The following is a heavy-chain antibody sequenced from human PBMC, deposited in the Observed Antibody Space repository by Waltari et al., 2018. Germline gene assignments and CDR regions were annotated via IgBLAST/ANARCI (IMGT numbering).Heavy chain of an antibody. Sequence: QVQLQESGPGLVKPSETLSLTCAVSGYSISSGYYWGWIRQPPGKGLEWIGSIYHSGSTYDNPSLKSRVTISVDTSKNQFSLKLSSVTAADTAVYYCARDPNWGYSSSPFDYWGQGTLVTVSS. V-gene: IGHV4-38-2*02. D-gene: IGHD6-13*01. CDR1: GYSISSGYY. CDR3: ARDPNWGYSSSPFDY. CDR2: IYHSGST. J-gene: IGHJ4*02.